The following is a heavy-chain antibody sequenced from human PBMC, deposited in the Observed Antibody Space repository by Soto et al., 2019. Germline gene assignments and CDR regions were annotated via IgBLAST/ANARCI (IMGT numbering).Heavy chain of an antibody. Sequence: SVKVSCKTSGCTFRSYSVSWVRQAPGQGPEWMGGFVPLFETANYAQRFQGRVTITADASTSTAYMELSSLRSDDTAVYYCARPVAAVGTTVSVDFYAFDIWGQGTMVTVSS. J-gene: IGHJ3*02. CDR1: GCTFRSYS. CDR2: FVPLFETA. CDR3: ARPVAAVGTTVSVDFYAFDI. V-gene: IGHV1-69*13. D-gene: IGHD1-1*01.